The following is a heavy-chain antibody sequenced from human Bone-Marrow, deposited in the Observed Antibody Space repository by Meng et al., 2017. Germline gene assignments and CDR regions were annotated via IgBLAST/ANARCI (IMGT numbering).Heavy chain of an antibody. V-gene: IGHV4-31*03. J-gene: IGHJ1*01. CDR2: IYYSGST. D-gene: IGHD6-13*01. CDR1: GGSIGSGGYY. Sequence: QLQESGPGLGKPSQTRSLTCPVSGGSIGSGGYYWSWIRQHPGKGLEWIGYIYYSGSTYYNPSLKSRVTISVDTSKNQFSLKLSSVTAADTAVYYCARGPLSAAGTMGYFQHWGQGTLVTVSS. CDR3: ARGPLSAAGTMGYFQH.